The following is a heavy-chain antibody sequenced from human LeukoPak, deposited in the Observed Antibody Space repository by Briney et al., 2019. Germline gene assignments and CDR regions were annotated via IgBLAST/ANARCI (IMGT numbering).Heavy chain of an antibody. Sequence: SETLSLTCTVSGGSISSYYWSWIRQPPGKGLEWIGYIYYSGSTNYNPSLKSRVTISVDTSKNQFSLKLSSVTAADTAVYYCARSSSYYYYYMDVWGKGTTVTVSS. CDR1: GGSISSYY. CDR2: IYYSGST. J-gene: IGHJ6*03. D-gene: IGHD6-19*01. CDR3: ARSSSYYYYYMDV. V-gene: IGHV4-59*01.